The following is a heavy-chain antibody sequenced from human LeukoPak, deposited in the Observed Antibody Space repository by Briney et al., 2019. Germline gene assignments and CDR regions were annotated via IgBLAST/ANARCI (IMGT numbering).Heavy chain of an antibody. J-gene: IGHJ3*01. CDR2: ISAYNGQT. Sequence: GASVKVSCKASGYLFIRYGINWVRQAPGQGLAWMGWISAYNGQTNYAQEFQGRVTMTTDTSTTTAYMELTGLRFNDTAVYYCAKDLYSSLSGSEVFDVWGQGTRVTVSS. CDR3: AKDLYSSLSGSEVFDV. D-gene: IGHD3-10*01. CDR1: GYLFIRYG. V-gene: IGHV1-18*01.